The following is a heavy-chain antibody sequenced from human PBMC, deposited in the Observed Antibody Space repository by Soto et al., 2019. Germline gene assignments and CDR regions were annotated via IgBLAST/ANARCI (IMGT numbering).Heavy chain of an antibody. CDR3: ARAHPKYYYYGLDV. CDR1: GGSMRGYY. CDR2: IYFTGNT. J-gene: IGHJ6*02. V-gene: IGHV4-59*01. Sequence: PSETLSLPCPVSGGSMRGYYWSWIRQPPGKGLEWIGFIYFTGNTNYKPSLESRVTISLDTSKNQFSLKVTSVTAADTAVYYCARAHPKYYYYGLDVWGQGTTVPVSS.